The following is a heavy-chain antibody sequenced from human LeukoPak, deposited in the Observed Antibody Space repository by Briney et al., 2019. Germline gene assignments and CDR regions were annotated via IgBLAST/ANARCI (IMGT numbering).Heavy chain of an antibody. CDR3: AKPYGDYYYYYMDV. Sequence: PSETLSLTCTVSGGSISSSSYYWGRIRQPPGKGLEWIGSIYYSGSTYYNPSLKSQVTISVDTSKNQFSLKLSSVTAADTAVYYCAKPYGDYYYYYMDVWGKGTTVTVSS. J-gene: IGHJ6*03. V-gene: IGHV4-39*01. D-gene: IGHD4/OR15-4a*01. CDR1: GGSISSSSYY. CDR2: IYYSGST.